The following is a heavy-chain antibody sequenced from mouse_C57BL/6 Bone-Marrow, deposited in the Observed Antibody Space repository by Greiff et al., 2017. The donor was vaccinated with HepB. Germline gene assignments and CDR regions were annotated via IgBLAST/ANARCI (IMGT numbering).Heavy chain of an antibody. CDR1: GYTFTSYW. J-gene: IGHJ2*01. CDR2: IYPGNSDT. D-gene: IGHD2-4*01. V-gene: IGHV1-5*01. CDR3: TRPFYYEYLDYVDY. Sequence: EVQLQESGTVLARPGASVKMSCKTSGYTFTSYWMHWVKQRPGQGLEWIGAIYPGNSDTSYNQKFKGKAKLTAVTSASTADMELSSLTNEDSAVYYGTRPFYYEYLDYVDYWGQGTTLTVSS.